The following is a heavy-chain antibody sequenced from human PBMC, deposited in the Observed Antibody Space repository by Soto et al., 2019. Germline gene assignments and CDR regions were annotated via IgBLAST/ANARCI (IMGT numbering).Heavy chain of an antibody. J-gene: IGHJ6*02. V-gene: IGHV3-11*06. D-gene: IGHD4-4*01. Sequence: GGSLRLSCAASGFTFSDYYMSWIRQAPGKGLEWVSYISSSSSYTNYADSVKGRFTISRDNAKNSLYLQMNSLRAEDTAVYYCARALYSNSLGMDVWGQGTTVTVSS. CDR3: ARALYSNSLGMDV. CDR1: GFTFSDYY. CDR2: ISSSSSYT.